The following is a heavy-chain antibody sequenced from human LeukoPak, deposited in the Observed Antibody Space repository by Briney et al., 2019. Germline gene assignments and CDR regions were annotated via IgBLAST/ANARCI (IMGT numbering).Heavy chain of an antibody. V-gene: IGHV3-23*01. J-gene: IGHJ6*03. CDR3: ARVFPARMVRGARDYHYMDV. D-gene: IGHD3-10*01. CDR1: GFTFSSYA. Sequence: GGSLRLSCAASGFTFSSYAMSWVRQAPGKGLEWVSAISGSGGSTYYADSVKGRFTISRDNSKNTLYLQMNSLRAEDTAVYYCARVFPARMVRGARDYHYMDVWGSGTTVTISS. CDR2: ISGSGGST.